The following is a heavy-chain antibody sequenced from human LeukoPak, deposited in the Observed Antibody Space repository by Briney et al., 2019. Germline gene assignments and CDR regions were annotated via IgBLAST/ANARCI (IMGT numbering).Heavy chain of an antibody. CDR1: GFTFSKYW. CDR3: ATKQWLAPPPDS. D-gene: IGHD6-19*01. Sequence: GGSLRLSSAASGFTFSKYWVLWVRQAPGKGLESVSRINTDGTVTTYADSVKGRFTVSRDNADNTMFLQMNSVRDEDTAVYYCATKQWLAPPPDSWGQGTPVTVSS. CDR2: INTDGTVT. J-gene: IGHJ4*02. V-gene: IGHV3-74*01.